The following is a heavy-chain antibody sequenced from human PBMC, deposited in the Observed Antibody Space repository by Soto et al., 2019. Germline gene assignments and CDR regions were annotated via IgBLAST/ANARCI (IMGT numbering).Heavy chain of an antibody. J-gene: IGHJ4*02. Sequence: QVQLVESGGGVVQPGRSRRLSCAASGFTFSSYAMDWVRQAPGKGLEWVAVISDDGSNKYYADSVKGRFTISRDNSKNTLYLQMNSLRAEDTAVYYCARDIQPNSSEDYWGQGTLVTVSS. CDR3: ARDIQPNSSEDY. V-gene: IGHV3-30-3*01. CDR2: ISDDGSNK. CDR1: GFTFSSYA. D-gene: IGHD3-22*01.